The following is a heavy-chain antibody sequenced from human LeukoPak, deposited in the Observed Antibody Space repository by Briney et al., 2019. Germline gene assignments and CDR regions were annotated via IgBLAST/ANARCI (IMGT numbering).Heavy chain of an antibody. D-gene: IGHD3-3*01. Sequence: GGSLRLSCAASGFTFSSYWMSWVRQAPGKGLEWVANIKQDGSEKYYVDSVKGRFTISRDNAKNSLYLQMNSLRAEDTAVYYCARDQRGLRFLEWSTYYYGMDVWGQGTTVTVSS. J-gene: IGHJ6*02. CDR2: IKQDGSEK. V-gene: IGHV3-7*01. CDR1: GFTFSSYW. CDR3: ARDQRGLRFLEWSTYYYGMDV.